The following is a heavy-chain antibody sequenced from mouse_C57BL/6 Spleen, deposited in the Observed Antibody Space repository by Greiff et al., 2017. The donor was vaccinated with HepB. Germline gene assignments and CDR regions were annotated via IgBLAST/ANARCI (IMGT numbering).Heavy chain of an antibody. CDR1: GYTFTGYW. CDR3: ARGGLYYGNPFAY. V-gene: IGHV1-9*01. Sequence: VQLQQSGAELMKPGASVKLSCKATGYTFTGYWIEWVKQRPGHGLEWLGEILPGSGSTNYNEKFKGKATFTADTSSNTAYVQLSSRTTEDSAIYYCARGGLYYGNPFAYWGQGTLVTVSA. CDR2: ILPGSGST. D-gene: IGHD2-1*01. J-gene: IGHJ3*01.